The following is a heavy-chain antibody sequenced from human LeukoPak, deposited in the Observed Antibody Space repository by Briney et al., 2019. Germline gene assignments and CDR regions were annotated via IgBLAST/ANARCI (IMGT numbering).Heavy chain of an antibody. Sequence: GRSLRLSCAASGFTFSSCAMHWVRQAPGKGLEWVTTISYDGINKHYADSVKGRFTISRDNSKNTLYLQMNSLRAEDTAVYYCARWNGGVRAFDIWGQGTMVTVSS. V-gene: IGHV3-30*14. CDR2: ISYDGINK. D-gene: IGHD2-8*02. J-gene: IGHJ3*02. CDR1: GFTFSSCA. CDR3: ARWNGGVRAFDI.